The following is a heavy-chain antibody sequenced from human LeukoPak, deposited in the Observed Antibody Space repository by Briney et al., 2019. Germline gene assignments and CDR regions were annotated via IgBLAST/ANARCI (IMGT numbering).Heavy chain of an antibody. Sequence: PGGSLRLSCAAPGFTFSNAWMSWVRQAPGKGLEWVGRIKSKTDGGTTDYAAPVKGRFTISRDDSKNTLYLQMNSLKTEDTAVYYCTTVCSGGSCFGNFDYWGQGTLVTVSP. CDR2: IKSKTDGGTT. CDR1: GFTFSNAW. J-gene: IGHJ4*02. CDR3: TTVCSGGSCFGNFDY. D-gene: IGHD2-15*01. V-gene: IGHV3-15*01.